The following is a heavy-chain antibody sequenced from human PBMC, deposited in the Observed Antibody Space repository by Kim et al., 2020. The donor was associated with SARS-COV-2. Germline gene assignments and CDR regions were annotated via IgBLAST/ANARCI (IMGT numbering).Heavy chain of an antibody. V-gene: IGHV5-51*01. CDR3: ARLAVTTDYGMDV. D-gene: IGHD4-17*01. J-gene: IGHJ6*02. Sequence: YSPSVQGQVTISADKFISTAYLQGSSLKASDTAMYYCARLAVTTDYGMDVWGQGTTVTVSS.